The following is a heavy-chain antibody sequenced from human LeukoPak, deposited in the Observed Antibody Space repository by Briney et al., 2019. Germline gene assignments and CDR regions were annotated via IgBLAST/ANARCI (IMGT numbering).Heavy chain of an antibody. CDR3: ASLIPEGSYAFDI. CDR1: GATFRSHT. J-gene: IGHJ3*02. D-gene: IGHD2-8*01. CDR2: ISNTGSVI. V-gene: IGHV3-48*04. Sequence: PGGSLRLSCAASGATFRSHTMNWVRQAPGKGLEWISYISNTGSVIYYADSVKGRFTISRDNAKNSLYLQMNSLRAEDTAVYYCASLIPEGSYAFDIWGQGTMVTVSS.